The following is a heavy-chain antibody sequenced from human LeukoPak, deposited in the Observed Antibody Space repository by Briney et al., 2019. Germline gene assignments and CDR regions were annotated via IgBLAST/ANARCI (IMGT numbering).Heavy chain of an antibody. CDR3: ARENIAAAGPNPYFDY. J-gene: IGHJ4*02. D-gene: IGHD6-13*01. V-gene: IGHV3-7*01. CDR2: IKEDGSEK. Sequence: GGSLRLSCAASGFTFSSNWMSWVRQAPGKGLEWVANIKEDGSEKYYVDSVKGRFTISRDNAKNTLYLQMNSLRAEDTAVYYCARENIAAAGPNPYFDYWGQGTLVTVSS. CDR1: GFTFSSNW.